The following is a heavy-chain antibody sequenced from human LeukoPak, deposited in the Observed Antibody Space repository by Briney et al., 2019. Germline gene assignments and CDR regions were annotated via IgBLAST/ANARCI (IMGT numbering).Heavy chain of an antibody. CDR2: IIPIFGTA. Sequence: GASVKVSCKASGGTFSSYAISWVRQAPGQGLEWMGRIIPIFGTANYAQKFQGRVTITTDESTSTAYMELSSLRSEETAVYYCARDLGGSSGYWGQGTLVTVSS. J-gene: IGHJ4*02. CDR1: GGTFSSYA. V-gene: IGHV1-69*05. CDR3: ARDLGGSSGY. D-gene: IGHD2-15*01.